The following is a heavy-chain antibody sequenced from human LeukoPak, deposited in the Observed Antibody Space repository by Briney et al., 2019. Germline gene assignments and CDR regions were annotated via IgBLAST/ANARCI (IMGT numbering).Heavy chain of an antibody. Sequence: ASVKVSCKTSGYTFTDYYIHWVRQAPGQGLEWMGWVSPNSGVTNYAQKFQGRVTMTRDTSITTAYMEVNRLRSDDTALYFCAMLVYASGSPTSYFDYWGQGTPVTVSS. CDR2: VSPNSGVT. J-gene: IGHJ4*02. CDR3: AMLVYASGSPTSYFDY. D-gene: IGHD3-10*01. V-gene: IGHV1-2*02. CDR1: GYTFTDYY.